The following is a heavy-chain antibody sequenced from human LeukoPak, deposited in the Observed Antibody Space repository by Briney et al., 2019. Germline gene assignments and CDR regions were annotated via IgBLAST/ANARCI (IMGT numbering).Heavy chain of an antibody. CDR2: ISGTGDTT. D-gene: IGHD5-18*01. V-gene: IGHV3-23*01. CDR3: AKRSTGYSYGAGYFDY. Sequence: GGSLRLSCAASGFTFSSYAMSWVRQAPGKGLEWVSVISGTGDTTHYADSVKGRFTISRDNSKNTLYLQMNSLRAEDTAVYYCAKRSTGYSYGAGYFDYWGQGTLVTVSS. CDR1: GFTFSSYA. J-gene: IGHJ4*02.